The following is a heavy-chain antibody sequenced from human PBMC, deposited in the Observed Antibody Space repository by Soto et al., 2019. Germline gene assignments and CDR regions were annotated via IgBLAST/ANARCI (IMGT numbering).Heavy chain of an antibody. D-gene: IGHD6-13*01. Sequence: QVQLQESGPGLVKPSQTLSLICTVSGGSINSGAYYWSWIRQHPGKGLEWIGYIYYSGSTYYNPFLRSRVTISAGASENQFSLKLSSVTAADTAVYFCARAYLQSGYSSSWVFDSWGQGTLVNVSS. CDR2: IYYSGST. CDR3: ARAYLQSGYSSSWVFDS. V-gene: IGHV4-31*03. CDR1: GGSINSGAYY. J-gene: IGHJ4*02.